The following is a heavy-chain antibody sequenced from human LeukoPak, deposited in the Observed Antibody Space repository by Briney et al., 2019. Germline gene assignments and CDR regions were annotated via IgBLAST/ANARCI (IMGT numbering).Heavy chain of an antibody. CDR2: ISYDGSNK. CDR1: GFTFSSYA. J-gene: IGHJ4*02. D-gene: IGHD3-10*01. Sequence: GRSLRLSCAASGFTFSSYAMHWVRQAPGKGLEWVAVISYDGSNKYYAGSVKGRFTISRDNSKNTLYLQMNSLRAEDTAVYYCAREQWFGELVDYWGQGTLVTVSS. CDR3: AREQWFGELVDY. V-gene: IGHV3-30*04.